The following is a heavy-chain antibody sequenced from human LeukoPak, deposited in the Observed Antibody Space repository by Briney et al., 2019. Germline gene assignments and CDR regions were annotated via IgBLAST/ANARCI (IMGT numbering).Heavy chain of an antibody. CDR1: GFTFRSYA. J-gene: IGHJ4*02. D-gene: IGHD3-3*01. V-gene: IGHV3-23*01. Sequence: PGGSLRLSCAASGFTFRSYAMSWVRQAPGKGLEWVSAISGSGGSTYYADSVKGRFTISRDNSKNTLYLQMNSLRAEDTAVYYCAKAADYDFWSGYFGYWGQGTLVTVSS. CDR2: ISGSGGST. CDR3: AKAADYDFWSGYFGY.